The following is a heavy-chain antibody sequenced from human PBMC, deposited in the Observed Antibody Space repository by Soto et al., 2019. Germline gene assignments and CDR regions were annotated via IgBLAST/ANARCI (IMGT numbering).Heavy chain of an antibody. CDR2: ISYDGTNE. V-gene: IGHV3-30-3*01. J-gene: IGHJ5*02. D-gene: IGHD1-26*01. Sequence: QVQLVESGGGVVQPGRSLRLSCAASEFTFSDYVMTWVRQAPGKGLEWLAVISYDGTNEYYADSVKGRFIIARDNPKNTQHLQMTGLRPDDTAVDYCARGGVVMVGATRWCDPRGQGTLVTVSS. CDR1: EFTFSDYV. CDR3: ARGGVVMVGATRWCDP.